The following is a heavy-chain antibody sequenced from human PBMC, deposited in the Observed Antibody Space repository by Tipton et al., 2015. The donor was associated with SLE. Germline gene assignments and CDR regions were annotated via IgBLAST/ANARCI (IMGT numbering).Heavy chain of an antibody. J-gene: IGHJ3*02. Sequence: SLRLSCAASGLTVSSNYMSWVRQAPGKGLEWVSVIYSGGSTYYADSVKGRFTISRHNSKNTLYLQMNSLRAEDPAVYYCARASSGWYLDIWGQGTMVTVSS. CDR2: IYSGGST. CDR1: GLTVSSNY. D-gene: IGHD6-19*01. V-gene: IGHV3-53*04. CDR3: ARASSGWYLDI.